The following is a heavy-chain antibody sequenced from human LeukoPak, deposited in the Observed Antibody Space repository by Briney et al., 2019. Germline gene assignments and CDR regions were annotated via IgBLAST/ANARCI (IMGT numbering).Heavy chain of an antibody. D-gene: IGHD6-13*01. CDR2: INHSGST. CDR1: GGSISSYS. CDR3: ARGQRGSSRDFDY. J-gene: IGHJ4*02. Sequence: SETLSLTCTVSGGSISSYSWSWIRQPPGKGLEWIGEINHSGSTNYNPSLKSRVTISVDTSKNQFSLKLSSVTAADTAVYYCARGQRGSSRDFDYWGQGTLVTVSS. V-gene: IGHV4-34*01.